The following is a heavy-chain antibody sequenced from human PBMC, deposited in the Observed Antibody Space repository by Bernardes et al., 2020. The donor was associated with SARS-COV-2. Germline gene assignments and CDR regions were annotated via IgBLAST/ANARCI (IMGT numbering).Heavy chain of an antibody. V-gene: IGHV4-39*07. Sequence: SETLSLTCTVSGGSISSSSYYWGWIRQPPGKGLEWIGSIYYSGSTYYNPSLKSRVTISVDTSKNQFSLKLSSVTAADTAVYYCARDRSLIAVAGTGFDYWGQGTLVTVSS. D-gene: IGHD6-19*01. J-gene: IGHJ4*02. CDR3: ARDRSLIAVAGTGFDY. CDR1: GGSISSSSYY. CDR2: IYYSGST.